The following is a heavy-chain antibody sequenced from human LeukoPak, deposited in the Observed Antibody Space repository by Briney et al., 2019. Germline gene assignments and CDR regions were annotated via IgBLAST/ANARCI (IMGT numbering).Heavy chain of an antibody. CDR1: GFTFSSYA. D-gene: IGHD3-9*01. J-gene: IGHJ4*02. CDR3: AKSDILTGYYRGPFDY. Sequence: RPGGSLRLSCAASGFTFSSYAMSCVRQDLGKGLEWVSAISGVGVNTYYADSVTGRFTLSRDNSKNTLYMQMTRLRAEDPAVSFCAKSDILTGYYRGPFDYWGQGTLVTVSS. CDR2: ISGVGVNT. V-gene: IGHV3-23*01.